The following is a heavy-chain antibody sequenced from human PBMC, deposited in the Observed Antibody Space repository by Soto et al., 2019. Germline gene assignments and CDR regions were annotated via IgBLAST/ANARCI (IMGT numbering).Heavy chain of an antibody. D-gene: IGHD5-12*01. CDR3: ARGDGYGRDTYYLDY. J-gene: IGHJ4*02. Sequence: SETLSLTCTVSGGSISSYFWSWVRQPPGKGLEWIGRVFYGGNSYYNPSLKSLVTISVDASKNQFSLKLNSVTAADTAVYYCARGDGYGRDTYYLDYWGQGTLVTVSS. V-gene: IGHV4-59*12. CDR2: VFYGGNS. CDR1: GGSISSYF.